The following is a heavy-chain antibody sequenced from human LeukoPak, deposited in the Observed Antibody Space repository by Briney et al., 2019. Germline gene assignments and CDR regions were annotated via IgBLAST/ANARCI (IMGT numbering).Heavy chain of an antibody. V-gene: IGHV3-23*01. CDR3: AKGSGWSYDAFDI. D-gene: IGHD6-19*01. CDR1: GFTFSSYA. CDR2: ISGSGGST. J-gene: IGHJ3*02. Sequence: GGSLRLSCAASGFTFSSYAMSWVRQAPGKGPEWVSAISGSGGSTYYADSVKGRFTISRDNSKNTLYLQMNSLRAEDTAVYYCAKGSGWSYDAFDIWGQGTMVTVSS.